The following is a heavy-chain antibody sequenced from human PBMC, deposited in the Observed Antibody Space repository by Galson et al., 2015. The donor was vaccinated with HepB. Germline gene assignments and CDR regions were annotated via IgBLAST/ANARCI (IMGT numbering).Heavy chain of an antibody. CDR3: ARDPGWGDNEVAGGFDY. CDR2: IWYDGSNK. J-gene: IGHJ4*02. V-gene: IGHV3-33*01. D-gene: IGHD2-21*02. CDR1: GFTFSSYG. Sequence: SLRLSCAASGFTFSSYGMHWVRQAPGKGLEWVAVIWYDGSNKYYADSVKGRFTISRDNSKNTLYLQMNSLRAEDTAVYYCARDPGWGDNEVAGGFDYWGQGTLVTVSS.